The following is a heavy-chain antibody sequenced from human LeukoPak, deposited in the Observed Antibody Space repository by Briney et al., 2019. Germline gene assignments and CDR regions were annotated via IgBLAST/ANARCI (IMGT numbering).Heavy chain of an antibody. CDR2: ISSSSSNI. V-gene: IGHV3-21*01. J-gene: IGHJ4*02. CDR3: VRGLIDY. Sequence: GGSRRLSCAASGFSFSTYTMNWVRQAPGKGLEWVSSISSSSSNIYYEDSMKGRFTISRDNAKNSLYLQLNSLTAEDTAVYYCVRGLIDYWGQGTLVTVSS. D-gene: IGHD6-19*01. CDR1: GFSFSTYT.